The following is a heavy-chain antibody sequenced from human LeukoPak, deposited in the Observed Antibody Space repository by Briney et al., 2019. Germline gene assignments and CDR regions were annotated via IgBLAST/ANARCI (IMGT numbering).Heavy chain of an antibody. V-gene: IGHV3-21*01. CDR1: GFTFSSYE. CDR2: ISSSSSYI. CDR3: ARDEMEGYYGSGSYGMDV. Sequence: PGGSLRLSCAASGFTFSSYEMNWVRQAPGKGLEWVSSISSSSSYIYYADSVKGRFTISRDNAKNSLYPQMNSLRAEDTAVYYCARDEMEGYYGSGSYGMDVWGKGTTVTVSS. J-gene: IGHJ6*03. D-gene: IGHD3-10*01.